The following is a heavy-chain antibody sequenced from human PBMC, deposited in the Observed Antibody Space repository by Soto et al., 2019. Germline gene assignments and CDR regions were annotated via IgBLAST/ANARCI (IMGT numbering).Heavy chain of an antibody. CDR1: GYSFTSYW. Sequence: GESLKISCKGSGYSFTSYWIGWVRQMPGKGLEWMGIIYPGDSDTRYSPSFQGQVTISADKSISTAYLQWSSLKASDTAMYYCASQEMATKNVDASDIWGQGIMGTVSS. V-gene: IGHV5-51*01. CDR2: IYPGDSDT. D-gene: IGHD5-12*01. CDR3: ASQEMATKNVDASDI. J-gene: IGHJ3*02.